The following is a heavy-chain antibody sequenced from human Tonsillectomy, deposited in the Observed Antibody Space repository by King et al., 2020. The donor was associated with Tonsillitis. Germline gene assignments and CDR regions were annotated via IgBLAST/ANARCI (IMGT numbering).Heavy chain of an antibody. J-gene: IGHJ6*02. D-gene: IGHD2-15*01. Sequence: VQLVQSGAEVKKPGSSLKVSCKASGGTFNNYGISWVRQAPGQGLEWMGGIIPIFVATNYAQKFQVRVTITADESTRTAYMELSSMRSDDTAVYYCARRGIINYGMDVWGQGTTVIVSS. CDR3: ARRGIINYGMDV. CDR1: GGTFNNYG. V-gene: IGHV1-69*01. CDR2: IIPIFVAT.